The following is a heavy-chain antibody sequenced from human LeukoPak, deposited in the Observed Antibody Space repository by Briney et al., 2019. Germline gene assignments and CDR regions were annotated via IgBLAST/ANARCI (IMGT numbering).Heavy chain of an antibody. CDR2: IRYDGSNK. CDR3: ANEATMVRGVIITSYFDY. V-gene: IGHV3-30*02. CDR1: GFTFSSYG. Sequence: GGSLRLSCAASGFTFSSYGMHWVRQAPGKGLEWVAFIRYDGSNKYYADSVKGRFTISRDNSKNTLYVQMNSLRAEDTAVYYCANEATMVRGVIITSYFDYWGQGTLVTVSS. D-gene: IGHD3-10*01. J-gene: IGHJ4*02.